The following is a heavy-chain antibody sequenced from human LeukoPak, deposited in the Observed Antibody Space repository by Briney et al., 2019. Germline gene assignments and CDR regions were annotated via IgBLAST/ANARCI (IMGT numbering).Heavy chain of an antibody. CDR1: GVSISSYY. J-gene: IGHJ4*02. V-gene: IGHV4-59*01. CDR2: IYYSGST. CDR3: ARDRYSYGF. D-gene: IGHD5-18*01. Sequence: SETLSLTCTVSGVSISSYYWSWIRQPPGKGLEWIGYIYYSGSTNYNPSLKSRVTISVDTSKNQFSLKLSSVTAADTAVYYCARDRYSYGFWGQGILVTVSS.